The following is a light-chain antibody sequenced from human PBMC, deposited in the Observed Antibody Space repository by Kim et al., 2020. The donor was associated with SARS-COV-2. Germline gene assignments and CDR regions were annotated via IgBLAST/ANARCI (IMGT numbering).Light chain of an antibody. CDR3: QQYNNWPPWT. J-gene: IGKJ1*01. CDR2: GAS. CDR1: QSVSSN. Sequence: CPGERATLSCRASQSVSSNLAWYQQRPGQAPRLLFYGASTRATGIPARFSGSGSGTEFTLTISSLQSEDFAVYYCQQYNNWPPWTFGQGTKVDIK. V-gene: IGKV3-15*01.